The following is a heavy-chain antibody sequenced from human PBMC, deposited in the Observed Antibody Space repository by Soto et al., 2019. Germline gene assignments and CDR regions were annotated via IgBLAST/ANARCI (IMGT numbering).Heavy chain of an antibody. Sequence: QVQLVQSGAEVKKPGSSVKVSCKASGGTFSSYAISWVRQAPGQGLEWMGGIIPIFGTANYAQKFQGRVTITADESTSTAYIELSSLRSEYTAVYYCAREKCSSTSCYTGAYYYYGMDVWGQGTTVTVSS. J-gene: IGHJ6*02. CDR2: IIPIFGTA. CDR1: GGTFSSYA. V-gene: IGHV1-69*01. CDR3: AREKCSSTSCYTGAYYYYGMDV. D-gene: IGHD2-2*02.